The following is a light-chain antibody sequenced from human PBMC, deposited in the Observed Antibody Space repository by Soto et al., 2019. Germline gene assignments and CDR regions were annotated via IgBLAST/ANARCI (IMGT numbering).Light chain of an antibody. CDR3: SSYTSSSTVV. V-gene: IGLV2-14*03. Sequence: QSALTQPASVSGSPGQSISISCTGSSSDVGGYNYVSWYQHHPGKAPKLMIYDVHNRPSGVSNRFSGSRSGNTASLTISGLQAEDEDDYYCSSYTSSSTVVFGGGTKLTVL. J-gene: IGLJ2*01. CDR1: SSDVGGYNY. CDR2: DVH.